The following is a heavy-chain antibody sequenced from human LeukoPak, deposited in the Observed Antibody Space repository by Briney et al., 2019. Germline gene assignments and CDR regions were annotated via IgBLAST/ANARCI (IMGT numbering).Heavy chain of an antibody. CDR1: GFTVSSNY. J-gene: IGHJ4*02. CDR2: ISTSGDST. Sequence: GGSLRLSCAASGFTVSSNYMSWVRQAPGKGLEWVSAISTSGDSTNYADSVKGRFTISRDNSKNTLYLQMNSLRVEDTAVYYCVKDCSDSWQFDYWGQGTLVTVSS. V-gene: IGHV3-23*01. D-gene: IGHD2-15*01. CDR3: VKDCSDSWQFDY.